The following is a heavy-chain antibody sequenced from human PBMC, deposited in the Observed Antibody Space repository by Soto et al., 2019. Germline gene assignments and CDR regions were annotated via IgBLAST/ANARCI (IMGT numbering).Heavy chain of an antibody. V-gene: IGHV2-70*01. CDR3: ARIPTGYYDSSGYNHYYYYGMDV. D-gene: IGHD3-22*01. Sequence: SGPTLVNPTQTLTLTCTFSGFSLSTGGMCVSWIRQPPGKALEWLALIDWDDDKYYSTSLKTRLTISKDTSKNQVVLTMTNMDPVDTATYYCARIPTGYYDSSGYNHYYYYGMDVWGQGTTVTVSS. J-gene: IGHJ6*02. CDR1: GFSLSTGGMC. CDR2: IDWDDDK.